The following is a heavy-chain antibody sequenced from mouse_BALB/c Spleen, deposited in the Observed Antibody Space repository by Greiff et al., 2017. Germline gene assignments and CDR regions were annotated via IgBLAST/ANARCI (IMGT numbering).Heavy chain of an antibody. V-gene: IGHV1-5*01. J-gene: IGHJ3*01. CDR2: IYPGNSDT. CDR1: GYTFTSYW. D-gene: IGHD2-14*01. CDR3: THRYDRAWFAY. Sequence: QLQQSGTVLARPGASVKMSCKASGYTFTSYWMHWVKQRPGQGLEWIGAIYPGNSDTSYNQKFKGKAKLTAVTSTSTAYMELSSLTNEDSAVYYCTHRYDRAWFAYWGQGTLVTVSA.